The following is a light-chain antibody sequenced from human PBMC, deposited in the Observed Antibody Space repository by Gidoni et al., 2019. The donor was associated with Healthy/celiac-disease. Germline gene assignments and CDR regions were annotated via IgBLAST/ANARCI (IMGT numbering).Light chain of an antibody. Sequence: DIQMTQSPSTLSASVGDRVTITRRASQTIHYWLAWFQQKPGKAPKLLIYKASSLQTGVPSRFSASGSGTEFTLTISGLQLDDFATYYCQQYDDLYSFGQGTKVEIK. CDR2: KAS. CDR1: QTIHYW. V-gene: IGKV1-5*03. CDR3: QQYDDLYS. J-gene: IGKJ2*03.